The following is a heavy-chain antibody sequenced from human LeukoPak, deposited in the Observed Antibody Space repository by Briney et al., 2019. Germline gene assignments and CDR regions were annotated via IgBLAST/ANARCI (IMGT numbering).Heavy chain of an antibody. CDR2: ISWNSGSI. CDR1: GFTFDDYA. CDR3: AKDLHDSSGLLDY. V-gene: IGHV3-9*01. Sequence: PGGSLRLSCAASGFTFDDYAMHWVRQAPGKGLEWVSGISWNSGSIGYADSVKGRFTISRDNAKNSLYLQMNSLRAEDTALYYCAKDLHDSSGLLDYWGQGTLVTVSS. D-gene: IGHD3-22*01. J-gene: IGHJ4*02.